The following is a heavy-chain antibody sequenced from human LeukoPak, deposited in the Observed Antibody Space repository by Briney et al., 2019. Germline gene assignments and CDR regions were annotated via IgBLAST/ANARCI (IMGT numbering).Heavy chain of an antibody. CDR1: GFTFHHYA. J-gene: IGHJ4*02. CDR3: AKDKAPLYSGYDWDLDF. D-gene: IGHD5-12*01. CDR2: ISWNSAYI. Sequence: GGSLRLSCAASGFTFHHYAIHWVRQVPGKGLEWVSGISWNSAYIGYADSVKGRFTISRDDAKNSVYLQMNSLRAEDTALYYCAKDKAPLYSGYDWDLDFWGQGTMVTVSS. V-gene: IGHV3-9*01.